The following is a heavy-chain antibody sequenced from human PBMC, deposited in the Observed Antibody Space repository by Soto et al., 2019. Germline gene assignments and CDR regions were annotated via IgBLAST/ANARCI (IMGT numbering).Heavy chain of an antibody. CDR1: GYTFTSYG. D-gene: IGHD3-3*01. Sequence: ASVKVSCKASGYTFTSYGISWVRQAPGQGLEWMGWISAYNGNTNYAQKLQGRVTMTTDTSTSTAYMELRSLRSDDTAVYYCASTRSITIFGLVTPLYMDVWGKATTVTVSS. CDR2: ISAYNGNT. V-gene: IGHV1-18*01. J-gene: IGHJ6*03. CDR3: ASTRSITIFGLVTPLYMDV.